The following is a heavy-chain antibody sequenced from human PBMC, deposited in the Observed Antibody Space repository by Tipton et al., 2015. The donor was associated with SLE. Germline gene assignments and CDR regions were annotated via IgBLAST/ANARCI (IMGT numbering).Heavy chain of an antibody. CDR2: IFYTGST. CDR3: ARRHYSGPFDS. V-gene: IGHV4-39*07. CDR1: DGSIRSTNYY. Sequence: LRLSCTVSDGSIRSTNYYWGWIRQPPGKGLERIGSIFYTGSTYYNPSLKSRVSFSIDTSKHQFSLKLNSVTAADTAVYYCARRHYSGPFDSWGQGTLVTVSS. D-gene: IGHD5-12*01. J-gene: IGHJ4*02.